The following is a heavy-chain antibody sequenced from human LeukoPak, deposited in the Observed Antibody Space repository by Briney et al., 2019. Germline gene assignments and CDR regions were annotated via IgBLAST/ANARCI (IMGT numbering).Heavy chain of an antibody. CDR3: ARDLTARYCSGGSCWTTDDY. Sequence: GGSLRLSCAASGLTFSSYSMNWVRQAPGKGLEWVSSISSSSSYIYYADSVKGRFTISRDNAKNSLYLQMNSLRAEDTAVYYCARDLTARYCSGGSCWTTDDYWGQGTLVTVSS. CDR2: ISSSSSYI. CDR1: GLTFSSYS. V-gene: IGHV3-21*01. D-gene: IGHD2-15*01. J-gene: IGHJ4*02.